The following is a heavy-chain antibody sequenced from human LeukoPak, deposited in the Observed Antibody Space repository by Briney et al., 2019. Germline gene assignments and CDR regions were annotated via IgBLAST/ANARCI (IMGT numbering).Heavy chain of an antibody. V-gene: IGHV3-23*01. CDR3: ARTGASRIAAASPDY. CDR2: ISGSGGST. CDR1: GFTFSSYA. Sequence: SGGSLRLSYAASGFTFSSYAMSWVRQAPGKGLEWVSAISGSGGSTYYADSVKGRFTISRDNSKNTLYLQMNSLRAEDTAVYYCARTGASRIAAASPDYWGQGTLVTVSS. D-gene: IGHD6-13*01. J-gene: IGHJ4*02.